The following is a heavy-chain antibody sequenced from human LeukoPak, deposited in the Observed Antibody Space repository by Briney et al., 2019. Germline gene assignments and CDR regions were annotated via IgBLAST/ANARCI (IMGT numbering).Heavy chain of an antibody. J-gene: IGHJ5*02. D-gene: IGHD3-22*01. CDR2: INPSGGST. CDR1: GYTFTSYY. V-gene: IGHV1-46*01. CDR3: ARDKSMIVVVITSGGFDP. Sequence: ASVKVSCKASGYTFTSYYMHWVRQAPGQGLEWRGIINPSGGSTSYAQKFQGRVTMTRDTSTSTVYMELSSLRSEDTAVYYCARDKSMIVVVITSGGFDPWGQGTLVTVSS.